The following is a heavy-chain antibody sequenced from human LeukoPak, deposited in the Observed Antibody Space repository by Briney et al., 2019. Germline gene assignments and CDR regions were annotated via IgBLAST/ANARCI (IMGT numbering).Heavy chain of an antibody. D-gene: IGHD1-1*01. CDR2: IYSSGGT. J-gene: IGHJ4*02. CDR3: ARYNWNDETFDY. CDR1: GGSISNFY. V-gene: IGHV4-4*09. Sequence: SETLSLTCTVSGGSISNFYWSWIRQPPGKGLEWIGYIYSSGGTNYNPSLKSRLTVSLDTSKNQFSLKLTSVTAADTAVYYCARYNWNDETFDYWGQGTLVTVSS.